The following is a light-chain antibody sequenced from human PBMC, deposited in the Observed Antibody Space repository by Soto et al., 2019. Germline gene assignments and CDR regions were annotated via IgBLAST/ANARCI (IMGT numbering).Light chain of an antibody. Sequence: EIVMTQSPATLSVSPGDRATLSCRAGQPLNNNVAWYQHKPGQAPRLLIYGASTRATGISARFSGSGSVTEFTLTTSSLQSEDFAVYYCQQYEKWPPSITFGQGTRLEIK. V-gene: IGKV3-15*01. J-gene: IGKJ5*01. CDR2: GAS. CDR1: QPLNNN. CDR3: QQYEKWPPSIT.